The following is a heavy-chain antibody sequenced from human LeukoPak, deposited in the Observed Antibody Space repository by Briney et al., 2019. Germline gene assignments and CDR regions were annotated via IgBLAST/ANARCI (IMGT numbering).Heavy chain of an antibody. V-gene: IGHV1-2*02. CDR1: GYTFTGYY. CDR2: INPNSGGT. J-gene: IGHJ4*02. CDR3: ARGPNYYDSSGYSYYFDY. Sequence: ASVKVSCKASGYTFTGYYMHWVRQAPGQGLEWMGWINPNSGGTNYAQKFQGRVTMTRDTSISTAYMELSRLRSDDTAVYYCARGPNYYDSSGYSYYFDYWGQGTLVTVSS. D-gene: IGHD3-22*01.